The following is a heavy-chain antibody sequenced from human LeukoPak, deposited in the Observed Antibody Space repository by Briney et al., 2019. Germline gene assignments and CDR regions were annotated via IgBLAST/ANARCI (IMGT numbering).Heavy chain of an antibody. CDR2: ISSSSSPI. J-gene: IGHJ4*02. CDR3: ARRYGSGSYGVDY. D-gene: IGHD3-10*01. Sequence: QPGGSLRLSCAASGFTSSTCSMNWVRQAPGKGLKWVSYISSSSSPIYYADSVMGRFTISRDNAKNSLYLQMNSLRDEDTAVYYCARRYGSGSYGVDYWGQGTLVTVSS. CDR1: GFTSSTCS. V-gene: IGHV3-48*02.